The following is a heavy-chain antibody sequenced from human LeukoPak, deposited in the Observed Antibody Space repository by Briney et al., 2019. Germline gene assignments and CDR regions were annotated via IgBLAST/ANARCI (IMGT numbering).Heavy chain of an antibody. J-gene: IGHJ4*02. Sequence: SGTLSLTCAVSGGSISSSNCWSGFRQPPGKGLEWMGEIYHSGSTNYNPSLKSRVTISADKSKNQFSLKLSSVTAADTAVYYCARLYIAAAGTFDYWGQGTLVTVSS. CDR3: ARLYIAAAGTFDY. CDR1: GGSISSSNC. CDR2: IYHSGST. V-gene: IGHV4-4*02. D-gene: IGHD6-13*01.